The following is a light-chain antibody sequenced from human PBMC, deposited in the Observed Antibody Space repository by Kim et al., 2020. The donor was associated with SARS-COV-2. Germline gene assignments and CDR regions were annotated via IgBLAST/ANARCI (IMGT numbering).Light chain of an antibody. CDR3: QQYNSYMT. J-gene: IGKJ2*01. Sequence: DIRMTQSPSTLSASVGDRVTITCRASQSISSWLAWYQQKPGKAPKLLIYKASSLESGVPSRFSGSGSGTEFTLTISSLQPDDFATYYCQQYNSYMTFGQGTKLE. CDR2: KAS. CDR1: QSISSW. V-gene: IGKV1-5*03.